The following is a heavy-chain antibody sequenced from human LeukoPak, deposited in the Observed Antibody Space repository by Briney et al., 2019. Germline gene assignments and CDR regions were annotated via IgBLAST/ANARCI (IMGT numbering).Heavy chain of an antibody. D-gene: IGHD6-25*01. CDR2: IWSDGNNK. CDR3: VKERGPFNDFDF. J-gene: IGHJ3*01. V-gene: IGHV3-33*06. CDR1: GFTFSTYG. Sequence: GGSLRLSCGASGFTFSTYGMHWVRQAPGKGLEWVAVIWSDGNNKFYADSVKGRFTFSRDNSKNTLSLQMNSLRAEDTAMYYCVKERGPFNDFDFWGQGTMVTASS.